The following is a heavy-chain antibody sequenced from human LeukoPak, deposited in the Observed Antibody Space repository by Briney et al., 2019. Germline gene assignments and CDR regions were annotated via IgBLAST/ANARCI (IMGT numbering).Heavy chain of an antibody. CDR2: ISSSGSTI. Sequence: PGGSLRLSCAASGFTFSDYYMSWIRQAPGKGLEWVSYISSSGSTIYYADSVKGRFTISRDNAKNSLYLQMNSLRAEDTAVYYCAGGYSSSWYYFDYWGQGTLVTVSS. CDR1: GFTFSDYY. J-gene: IGHJ4*02. V-gene: IGHV3-11*01. D-gene: IGHD6-13*01. CDR3: AGGYSSSWYYFDY.